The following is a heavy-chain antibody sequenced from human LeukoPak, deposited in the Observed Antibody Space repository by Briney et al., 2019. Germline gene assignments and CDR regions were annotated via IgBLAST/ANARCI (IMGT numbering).Heavy chain of an antibody. CDR3: ARDVGWGLDY. Sequence: PGGSLRLSCAASGFTFSSYAMSWVRQAPGKGLEWVSAISGSGGSTYYADSVKGRFTISRDNAKNSLYLQMNSLRAEDTAVYYCARDVGWGLDYWGQGTLVTVSS. D-gene: IGHD1-26*01. CDR2: ISGSGGST. J-gene: IGHJ4*02. CDR1: GFTFSSYA. V-gene: IGHV3-23*01.